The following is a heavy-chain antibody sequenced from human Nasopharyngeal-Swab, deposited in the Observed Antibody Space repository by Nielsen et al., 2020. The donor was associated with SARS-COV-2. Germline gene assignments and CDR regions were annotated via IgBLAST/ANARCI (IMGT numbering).Heavy chain of an antibody. CDR3: ARVPEGYGDYGYYYYYMDV. Sequence: ASVKVSCKAFGYTFTTYGISWVRQAPGQGLEWMGWISVYNGNTNYAQKPQGRVTMTTDTSTSTAYMELRSLRSDDTAVYYCARVPEGYGDYGYYYYYMDVWGKGTTVTVSS. V-gene: IGHV1-18*01. D-gene: IGHD4-17*01. CDR1: GYTFTTYG. J-gene: IGHJ6*03. CDR2: ISVYNGNT.